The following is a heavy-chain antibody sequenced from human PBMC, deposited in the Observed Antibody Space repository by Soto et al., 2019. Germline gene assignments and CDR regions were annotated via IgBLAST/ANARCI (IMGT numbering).Heavy chain of an antibody. D-gene: IGHD6-13*01. V-gene: IGHV3-30-3*01. J-gene: IGHJ4*02. CDR2: ISYDGYNK. CDR1: GFTFSNYA. Sequence: HPGGSLRLSCAASGFTFSNYAMHWVRQAPGKGLEWVAVISYDGYNKYYADSVKGRFTISRDNSKNTLYLQMNSLRAGDTALYYCASDASITAAGPFDYWGQGTLVTVSS. CDR3: ASDASITAAGPFDY.